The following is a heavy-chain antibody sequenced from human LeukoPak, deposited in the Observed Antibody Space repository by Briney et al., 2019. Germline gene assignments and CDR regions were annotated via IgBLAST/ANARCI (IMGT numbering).Heavy chain of an antibody. CDR3: AREDWVPDCSGGSCYYMDV. Sequence: PGGSLRLSCAASGFTFDDYGMSWVRQAPGKGLEWVSGINWNGGSPGYADSVKGRFTISRDNAKNSLYLQMNSLRAEDTALYYCAREDWVPDCSGGSCYYMDVWGKGTTVTVSS. V-gene: IGHV3-20*04. CDR2: INWNGGSP. J-gene: IGHJ6*03. CDR1: GFTFDDYG. D-gene: IGHD2-15*01.